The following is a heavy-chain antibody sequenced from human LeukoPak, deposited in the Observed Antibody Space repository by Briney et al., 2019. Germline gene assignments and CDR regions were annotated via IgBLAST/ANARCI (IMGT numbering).Heavy chain of an antibody. V-gene: IGHV4-61*03. CDR1: GGSISSSSYY. D-gene: IGHD5-18*01. Sequence: SETLSLTCTVSGGSISSSSYYWGWIRQPPGKGLEWIGYVYSTGSTNYNPSLKSRVTISVDTSKNLFSLKLSSVTAADTAVYYCARGLPSSNYYYHYMDVWGKGTTVTVSS. CDR2: VYSTGST. CDR3: ARGLPSSNYYYHYMDV. J-gene: IGHJ6*03.